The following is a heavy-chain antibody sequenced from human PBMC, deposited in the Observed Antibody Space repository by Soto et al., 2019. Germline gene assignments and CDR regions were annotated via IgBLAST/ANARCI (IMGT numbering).Heavy chain of an antibody. Sequence: EVQLLNSGGGLVQPGGSLRLSCAASGFTFSNYDMNWVRQAPGKGLEWVSAISGRGSSTYYADSVKGRFTISRDDSKNMAYLQMNSLRAEDTAVYYCAKGSIVAGAIRYDLDYWGQGTLVTVSS. CDR1: GFTFSNYD. J-gene: IGHJ4*02. D-gene: IGHD2-2*01. CDR3: AKGSIVAGAIRYDLDY. V-gene: IGHV3-23*01. CDR2: ISGRGSST.